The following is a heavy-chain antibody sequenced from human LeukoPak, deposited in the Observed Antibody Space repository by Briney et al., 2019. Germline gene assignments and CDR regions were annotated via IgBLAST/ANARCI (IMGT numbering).Heavy chain of an antibody. Sequence: GEPLKISCKVSGYSFTSYWIGWVRQMPGKGLEWMGIIYPGDSDPRYSPSFQGKVTISADKSISTAYLQWSSLKASDTAMYYCERLFGAAAGTAFDYWGRGTLVTVYS. J-gene: IGHJ4*02. D-gene: IGHD6-13*01. V-gene: IGHV5-51*01. CDR1: GYSFTSYW. CDR3: ERLFGAAAGTAFDY. CDR2: IYPGDSDP.